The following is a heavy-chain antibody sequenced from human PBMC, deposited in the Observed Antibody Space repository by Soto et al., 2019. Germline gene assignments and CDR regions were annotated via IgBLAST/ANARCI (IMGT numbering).Heavy chain of an antibody. Sequence: GGCLRLSCAYSTFGLKSQRMIWVRQAPAKGLEWASYISSSSSTIYDADSVKGRSTISRDNSKNTLYLQMNSLRAEDTAVYYCARTYPTPDVWGQGTTVTVSS. CDR2: ISSSSSTI. V-gene: IGHV3-48*01. CDR3: ARTYPTPDV. J-gene: IGHJ6*02. CDR1: TFGLKSQR.